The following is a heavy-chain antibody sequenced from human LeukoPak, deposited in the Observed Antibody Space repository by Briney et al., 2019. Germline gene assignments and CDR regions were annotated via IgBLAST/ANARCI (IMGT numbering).Heavy chain of an antibody. CDR3: ATYYDFWSGYFDY. D-gene: IGHD3-3*01. Sequence: SETLSPTCAVYGGSFSGYYWSWIRQPPGKGLEWSGSIYYSGSTYYNPSLKSRVTISVDTSKNQFSLKLSSVTAADTAVYYCATYYDFWSGYFDYWGQGTLVTVSS. J-gene: IGHJ4*02. V-gene: IGHV4-34*01. CDR2: IYYSGST. CDR1: GGSFSGYY.